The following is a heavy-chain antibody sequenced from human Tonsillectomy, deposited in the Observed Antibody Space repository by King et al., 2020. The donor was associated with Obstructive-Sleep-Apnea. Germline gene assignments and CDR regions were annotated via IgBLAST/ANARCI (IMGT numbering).Heavy chain of an antibody. D-gene: IGHD5-18*01. J-gene: IGHJ4*02. CDR1: GFTFSSYG. Sequence: VQLVESGGGVVQPGRSLRLSCAASGFTFSSYGMHWVRQAPGKGLEWVAVISYDGSNKYYADSVKGRFTISRDNSKNTLYLQMNSLRAEDTAVYYCAKDLGRLRWGYSYGYPIDYWGQGTLVTVSS. CDR2: ISYDGSNK. CDR3: AKDLGRLRWGYSYGYPIDY. V-gene: IGHV3-30*18.